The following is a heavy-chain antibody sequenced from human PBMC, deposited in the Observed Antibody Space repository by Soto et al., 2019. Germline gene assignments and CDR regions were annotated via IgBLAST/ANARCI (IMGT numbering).Heavy chain of an antibody. CDR1: GFTFSSYA. Sequence: PGGFLRLSCAASGFTFSSYAMSWVRQAPGKGLEWVSAISGSGGSTYYADSVKGRFTISRDNSKNTLYLQMNSLRAEDTAVYYCAKDRTYYDILTGYYNPWFDPWGQGTLVTVSS. D-gene: IGHD3-9*01. J-gene: IGHJ5*02. V-gene: IGHV3-23*01. CDR3: AKDRTYYDILTGYYNPWFDP. CDR2: ISGSGGST.